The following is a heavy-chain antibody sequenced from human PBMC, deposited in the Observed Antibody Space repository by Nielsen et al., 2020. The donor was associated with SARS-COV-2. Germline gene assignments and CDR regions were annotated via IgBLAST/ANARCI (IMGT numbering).Heavy chain of an antibody. D-gene: IGHD5-18*01. Sequence: SETLSLTCTVSGGSISSSSYYWGWIRQPPGKGLEWIGSIYYSGSTYYSPSLKSRVTISVDTSKNQFSLKLSSVTAADTAVYYCARRRIQLWLQYFDYWGQGTLVTVSS. CDR1: GGSISSSSYY. CDR3: ARRRIQLWLQYFDY. V-gene: IGHV4-39*01. J-gene: IGHJ4*02. CDR2: IYYSGST.